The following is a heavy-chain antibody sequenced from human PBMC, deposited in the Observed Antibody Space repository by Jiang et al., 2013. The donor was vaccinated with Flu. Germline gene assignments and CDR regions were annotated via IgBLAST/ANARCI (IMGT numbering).Heavy chain of an antibody. CDR2: FYHGGNT. V-gene: IGHV4-38-2*02. D-gene: IGHD3-10*01. J-gene: IGHJ4*02. Sequence: LLKPSETLSVTCTVSGYSISSGYYWGWIRQPPGKGLEWIGSFYHGGNTYYNPSLKSRVNISVDTSKNQFSLKLNSVTAADTAVYYCARRGVTMVRGALRENDYWGQGTLVTVSS. CDR1: GYSISSGYY. CDR3: ARRGVTMVRGALRENDY.